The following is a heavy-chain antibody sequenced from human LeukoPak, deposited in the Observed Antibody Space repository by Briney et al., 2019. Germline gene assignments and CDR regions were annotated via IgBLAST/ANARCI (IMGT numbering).Heavy chain of an antibody. Sequence: GGSLRLSCAASGFTFSSYGMHWVRQAPGKGLEWVAVISYDGSNKYYADSVKGRFTISRDNSKNTLYLQMNSLRAEDTAVYYCAKAIFGVVNIDYWGQGTLVTVSS. CDR1: GFTFSSYG. CDR2: ISYDGSNK. D-gene: IGHD3-3*01. V-gene: IGHV3-30*18. J-gene: IGHJ4*02. CDR3: AKAIFGVVNIDY.